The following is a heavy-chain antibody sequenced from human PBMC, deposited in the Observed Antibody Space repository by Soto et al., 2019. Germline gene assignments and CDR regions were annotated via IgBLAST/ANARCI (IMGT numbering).Heavy chain of an antibody. CDR3: NRFSSFWEWPYYYYYGMDV. CDR1: GFTFGDYA. J-gene: IGHJ6*02. D-gene: IGHD3-3*02. Sequence: GGSLRLSCTASGFTFGDYAMSWFRQAPGKGLEWVGFIRSKAYGGTTEYAASVKGRFTISRDDSKSIAYLQMNSLKTEDTAVYYCNRFSSFWEWPYYYYYGMDVWGQGTTVTVLL. CDR2: IRSKAYGGTT. V-gene: IGHV3-49*03.